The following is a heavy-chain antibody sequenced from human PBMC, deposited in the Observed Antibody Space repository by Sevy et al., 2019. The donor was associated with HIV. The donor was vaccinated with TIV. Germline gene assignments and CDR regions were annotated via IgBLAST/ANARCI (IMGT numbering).Heavy chain of an antibody. CDR1: GFTFSSYW. CDR3: ARDRRWMATIPSHFDY. J-gene: IGHJ4*02. Sequence: GGSLRLSCAASGFTFSSYWMSWVRQAPGKGLEWVANIKRAGSEKYYVDTVKGRFTISRDNAKNSLYLQMNSLRAEDTAVYSCARDRRWMATIPSHFDYWGQGTLVTVSS. D-gene: IGHD5-12*01. V-gene: IGHV3-7*01. CDR2: IKRAGSEK.